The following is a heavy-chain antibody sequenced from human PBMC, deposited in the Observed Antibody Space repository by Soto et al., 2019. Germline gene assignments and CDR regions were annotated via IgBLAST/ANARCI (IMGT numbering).Heavy chain of an antibody. Sequence: SQTLSLTCAISGDSVASNSAAWNWIRQSPSRGLEWLGRTYYRSKWYNDYAVSVKSRITINPDTSKNQFSLQLNSVTPEGTAVYFCARGTLSGRMWYFDYWGQGSLVIVSA. J-gene: IGHJ4*02. CDR1: GDSVASNSAA. V-gene: IGHV6-1*01. D-gene: IGHD1-1*01. CDR3: ARGTLSGRMWYFDY. CDR2: TYYRSKWYN.